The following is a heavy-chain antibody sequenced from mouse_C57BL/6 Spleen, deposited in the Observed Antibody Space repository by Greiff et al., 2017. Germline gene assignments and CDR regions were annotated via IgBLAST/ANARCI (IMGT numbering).Heavy chain of an antibody. Sequence: QVQLKESGAELAKPGASVKLSCKASGYTFTSYWMHWVKQRPGQGLEWIGYINPSSGYTKYNQKFKDKATLPADKSSSTAYMQLSSLTYEDSAVYYCARLYYDYDDYAMDYWGQGTSVTVSS. CDR2: INPSSGYT. D-gene: IGHD2-4*01. CDR3: ARLYYDYDDYAMDY. CDR1: GYTFTSYW. J-gene: IGHJ4*01. V-gene: IGHV1-7*01.